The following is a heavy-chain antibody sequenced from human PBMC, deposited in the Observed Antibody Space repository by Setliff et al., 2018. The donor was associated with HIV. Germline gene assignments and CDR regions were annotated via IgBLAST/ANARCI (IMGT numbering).Heavy chain of an antibody. CDR1: GGSTTSSTYY. CDR3: ATLSGPVDH. J-gene: IGHJ4*02. D-gene: IGHD3-3*01. CDR2: VSYTGRT. V-gene: IGHV4-39*01. Sequence: SETLSLTRTVSGGSTTSSTYYWGWIRQPPWRGLEWIGSVSYTGRTYYNPSLKSRVTISIDTSRNQFSLNLSSVTAADTAVYYCATLSGPVDHWGQGTLVTVSS.